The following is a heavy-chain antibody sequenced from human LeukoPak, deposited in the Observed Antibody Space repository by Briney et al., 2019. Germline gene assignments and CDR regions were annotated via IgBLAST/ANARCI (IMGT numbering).Heavy chain of an antibody. J-gene: IGHJ4*02. Sequence: SETLSLTCAVYGGSFSGYYWSWLRQPPGKRLEWIGEINHSGSTNYNPSLKSRVTISVDTSKNQFSLKLSSVTAADTAVYYCASSSPPRSSSWYFPFKYWGQGTLVTVSS. CDR1: GGSFSGYY. CDR3: ASSSPPRSSSWYFPFKY. D-gene: IGHD6-13*01. V-gene: IGHV4-34*01. CDR2: INHSGST.